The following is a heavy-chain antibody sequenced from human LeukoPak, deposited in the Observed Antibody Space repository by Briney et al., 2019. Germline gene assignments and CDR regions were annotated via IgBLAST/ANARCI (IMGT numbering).Heavy chain of an antibody. CDR2: ISGSGGTT. Sequence: GGSLRLSCAASGFSFHNYVMSWVRQAPGKGLEWVSSISGSGGTTYHADSVKGRFTISRDSSKNTLFLQMNRLRPEDAAVYYCAKAPVTTCRGAYCYPFDYWGQGTLVTVSS. D-gene: IGHD2-21*01. CDR3: AKAPVTTCRGAYCYPFDY. V-gene: IGHV3-23*01. J-gene: IGHJ4*02. CDR1: GFSFHNYV.